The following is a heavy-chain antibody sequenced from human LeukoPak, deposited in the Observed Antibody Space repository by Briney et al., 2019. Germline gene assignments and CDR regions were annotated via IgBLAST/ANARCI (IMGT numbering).Heavy chain of an antibody. CDR2: IYSGGST. J-gene: IGHJ3*02. CDR1: GFTVSSNY. D-gene: IGHD6-19*01. Sequence: GGSLRLSCAASGFTVSSNYMSWVRQAPGKGLEWVSVIYSGGSTYYADSVKGRFTISRDNAKNSLYLQMNSLRAEDTAVYFCAREREQWHAFDIWGQGTMVTVSS. CDR3: AREREQWHAFDI. V-gene: IGHV3-53*01.